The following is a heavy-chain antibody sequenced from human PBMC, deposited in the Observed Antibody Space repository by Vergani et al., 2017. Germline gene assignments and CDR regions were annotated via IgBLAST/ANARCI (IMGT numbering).Heavy chain of an antibody. Sequence: EVQLVESGGGIVKPGGSLRLSCVASGFSFRNAWMNWVRRTPGKGLEWVGRIKSTFDRGTTDYAAAVKGRFTISRDDSKNTPFLQMNGLNTEDIGVYYCTTDPRYCGDGSCYWLRDHHYYGMDVWGQGTTVTVSS. J-gene: IGHJ6*02. V-gene: IGHV3-15*07. D-gene: IGHD2-21*01. CDR1: GFSFRNAW. CDR3: TTDPRYCGDGSCYWLRDHHYYGMDV. CDR2: IKSTFDRGTT.